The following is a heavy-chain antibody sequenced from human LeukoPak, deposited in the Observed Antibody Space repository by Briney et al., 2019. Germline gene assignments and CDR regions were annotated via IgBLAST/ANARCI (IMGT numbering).Heavy chain of an antibody. J-gene: IGHJ4*02. CDR2: IYPGDSHT. Sequence: GESLKISCKGSGYSFTNYWIAWVRQMPGKGLEWMGIIYPGDSHTRYSPSFQGQVTMSADKSISTAYLQWSSLKASDSAMYYCARHAQNDFWSPFCDYWGQGTLVTVSS. V-gene: IGHV5-51*01. D-gene: IGHD3-3*01. CDR3: ARHAQNDFWSPFCDY. CDR1: GYSFTNYW.